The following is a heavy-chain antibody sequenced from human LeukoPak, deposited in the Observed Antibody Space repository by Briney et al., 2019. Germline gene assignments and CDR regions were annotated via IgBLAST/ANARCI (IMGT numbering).Heavy chain of an antibody. CDR1: GFTFSSYA. D-gene: IGHD6-6*01. CDR2: ISYDGSNK. CDR3: AREDIAARPYYYYYMDV. Sequence: PGGSLRLSCAASGFTFSSYAMHWVRQAPGKGLEWVAVISYDGSNKYYADSVKGRFTISRDNSKNTLYLQMNSLRAEDTAVYYCAREDIAARPYYYYYMDVWGKGTTVTVSS. V-gene: IGHV3-30-3*01. J-gene: IGHJ6*03.